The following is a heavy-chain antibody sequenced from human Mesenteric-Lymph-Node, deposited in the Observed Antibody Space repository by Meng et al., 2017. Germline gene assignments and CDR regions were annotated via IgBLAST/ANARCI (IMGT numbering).Heavy chain of an antibody. D-gene: IGHD5-24*01. CDR1: GFTFSSYE. J-gene: IGHJ3*02. V-gene: IGHV3-48*03. CDR2: ISSSGSTI. CDR3: AKLLTRRDGYNFSSDAFDI. Sequence: GESLKISCAASGFTFSSYEMNWVRQAPGKGLEWVSYISSSGSTIYYADSVKGRFTISRDNAKNSLYLQMNSLRAEDTAVYYCAKLLTRRDGYNFSSDAFDIWGQGTMVTVSS.